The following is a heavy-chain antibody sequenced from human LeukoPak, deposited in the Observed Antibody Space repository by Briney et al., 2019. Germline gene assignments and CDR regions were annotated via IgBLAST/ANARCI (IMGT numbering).Heavy chain of an antibody. V-gene: IGHV3-7*03. D-gene: IGHD3-22*01. Sequence: GGSLRLSCAASGFTFSSFWMTWVRQAPGKGLEWVANIKEDGSQKYYVDSVKGRFTISRDNAKNSLFLQTNSLRVDDTAVYYCARDSYYYDSSGYSPWGQGTLVTVSS. CDR2: IKEDGSQK. J-gene: IGHJ4*02. CDR3: ARDSYYYDSSGYSP. CDR1: GFTFSSFW.